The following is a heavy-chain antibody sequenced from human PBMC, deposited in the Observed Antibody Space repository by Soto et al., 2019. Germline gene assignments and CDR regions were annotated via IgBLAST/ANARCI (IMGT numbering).Heavy chain of an antibody. Sequence: EVQLVESGGGLVQPGGSLRLSCAASGFTFRNYWMHWVRQAPGKGLVWVSRISDYGRINYADSVKGRFTISRDDAKVELYLQMNNLRAEDTAVYYCARGGVEPFDYWGQGALVTVSS. CDR3: ARGGVEPFDY. D-gene: IGHD3-10*01. CDR2: ISDYGRI. CDR1: GFTFRNYW. V-gene: IGHV3-74*01. J-gene: IGHJ4*02.